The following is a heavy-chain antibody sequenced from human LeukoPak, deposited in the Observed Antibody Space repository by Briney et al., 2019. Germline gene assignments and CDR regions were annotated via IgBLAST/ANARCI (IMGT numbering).Heavy chain of an antibody. CDR3: ARVEGRSNSLDF. D-gene: IGHD4-4*01. CDR2: IHSSGTT. J-gene: IGHJ4*02. Sequence: SETLSLTCVVSGGSINSHYWTWIRQVPGKGLEWIAYIHSSGTTNYNPSPKSRVTISIDTSGSQFSLKVTSLTAADTAVYYCARVEGRSNSLDFWGQGTLVFVSS. V-gene: IGHV4-59*11. CDR1: GGSINSHY.